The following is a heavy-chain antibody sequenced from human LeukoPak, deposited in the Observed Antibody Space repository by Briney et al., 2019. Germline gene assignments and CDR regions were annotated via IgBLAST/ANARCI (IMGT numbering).Heavy chain of an antibody. CDR2: ISGSGGST. D-gene: IGHD1-26*01. Sequence: KTGGSLRLSCAGSGFAFSSYAMSWVRQAPGKGLEWVSAISGSGGSTYYADSVKGRFTISRDNSKNTLYLQMNSLRAEDTAVYYCAKAGVVGATHFDYWGQGTLVTVSS. V-gene: IGHV3-23*01. CDR1: GFAFSSYA. CDR3: AKAGVVGATHFDY. J-gene: IGHJ4*02.